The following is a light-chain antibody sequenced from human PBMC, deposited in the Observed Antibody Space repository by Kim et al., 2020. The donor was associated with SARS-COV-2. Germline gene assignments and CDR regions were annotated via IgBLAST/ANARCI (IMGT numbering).Light chain of an antibody. Sequence: EIVMTQSPATLSVSPGESATLSCRASQSVDSNLAWYQQRPGQAPRLLISGASTRATGVPARFSGSGSGTEFTLTISSPQSEDFAVYYCQQYNRWPPYIFGQGTKLEI. CDR1: QSVDSN. CDR3: QQYNRWPPYI. V-gene: IGKV3-15*01. CDR2: GAS. J-gene: IGKJ2*01.